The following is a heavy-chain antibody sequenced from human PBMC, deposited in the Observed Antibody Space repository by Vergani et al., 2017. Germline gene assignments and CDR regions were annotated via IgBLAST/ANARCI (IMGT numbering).Heavy chain of an antibody. V-gene: IGHV3-23*01. CDR3: AKEVRQQLVWSRYYYYYGMDV. Sequence: EVQLLESGGGWVQPGGSLRLSCAASGFTFSSYAMSWVRQAPGKGLEWVSAISGSGGSTYYADSVKGRFTIARDNSKNTLYLQMNSLRAEDTAVYYCAKEVRQQLVWSRYYYYYGMDVWGQGTTVTVSS. J-gene: IGHJ6*02. CDR1: GFTFSSYA. D-gene: IGHD6-13*01. CDR2: ISGSGGST.